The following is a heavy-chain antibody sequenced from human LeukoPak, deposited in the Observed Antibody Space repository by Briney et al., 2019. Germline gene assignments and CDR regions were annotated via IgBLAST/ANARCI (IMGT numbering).Heavy chain of an antibody. V-gene: IGHV4-61*02. Sequence: SETLSLTCTVSGGSVSSENSYWNWIRQPAGKGLEWIGRIYADGSSTYNPSLKSRVTISVDTSKNQFSLRLTSMTAADTAVYYCARGYYYRGWGQGTLVPVSS. CDR2: IYADGSS. D-gene: IGHD3-10*01. J-gene: IGHJ4*02. CDR1: GGSVSSENSY. CDR3: ARGYYYRG.